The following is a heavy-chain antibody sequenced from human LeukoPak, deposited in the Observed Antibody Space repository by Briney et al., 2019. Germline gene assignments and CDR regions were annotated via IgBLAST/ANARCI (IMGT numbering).Heavy chain of an antibody. CDR2: IKSKTGGGTT. V-gene: IGHV3-15*01. J-gene: IGHJ4*02. CDR1: GFTFSNAW. CDR3: TLEMATMPFDY. D-gene: IGHD5-24*01. Sequence: GGSLRLSCAASGFTFSNAWMSWVRQAPGKGLEWVGRIKSKTGGGTTDYAAPVKGRFTISRDDSKNTLYLQMNSLKTEDTAVYYCTLEMATMPFDYWGQGTLVTVSS.